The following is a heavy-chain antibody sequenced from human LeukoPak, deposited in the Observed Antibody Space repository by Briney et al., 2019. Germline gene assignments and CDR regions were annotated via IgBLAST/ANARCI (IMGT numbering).Heavy chain of an antibody. CDR2: INQYGSET. Sequence: PGGSLSLSCAASGFTFSTYGMSWVRLAPGKGLEWVANINQYGSETYYVDSVKGRFTISRDNAKNSLYLQMNSLRAEDTAVYYCARDNWTDYWGQGTLVTVSS. J-gene: IGHJ4*02. D-gene: IGHD1-1*01. CDR1: GFTFSTYG. CDR3: ARDNWTDY. V-gene: IGHV3-7*01.